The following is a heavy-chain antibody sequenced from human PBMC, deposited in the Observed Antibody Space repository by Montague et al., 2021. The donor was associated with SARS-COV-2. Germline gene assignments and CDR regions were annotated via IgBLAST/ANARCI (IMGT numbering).Heavy chain of an antibody. J-gene: IGHJ3*01. Sequence: LSLTCTVSGAFITSHYWSWIRQPPGKGLEWIGNVFSGGNSKYKPSLKSRVTLSVDTSKNQFSLKLTSVTTADTALYYCVRDLYCRSTTCIGNAFDVWGQGTMVSVFS. CDR1: GAFITSHY. V-gene: IGHV4-59*11. CDR2: VFSGGNS. CDR3: VRDLYCRSTTCIGNAFDV. D-gene: IGHD2-2*01.